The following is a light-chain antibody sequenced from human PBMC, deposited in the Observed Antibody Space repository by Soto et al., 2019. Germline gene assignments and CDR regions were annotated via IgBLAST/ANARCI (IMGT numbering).Light chain of an antibody. Sequence: QSALTQPPSASGSPGQSVTISCTGTSSDVGDYNYVSWYQQHPGKAPKLMIYEVNKRPSGVPDRFSGSKSGNTASLTVSGLQAEDEADYYCSSYAGYSTLVFGGGTKLTVL. V-gene: IGLV2-8*01. CDR1: SSDVGDYNY. J-gene: IGLJ2*01. CDR3: SSYAGYSTLV. CDR2: EVN.